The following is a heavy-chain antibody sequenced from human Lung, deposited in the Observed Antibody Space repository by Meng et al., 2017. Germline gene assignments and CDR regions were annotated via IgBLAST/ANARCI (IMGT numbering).Heavy chain of an antibody. CDR3: ARGPTTMAHDFDY. V-gene: IGHV4-34*01. CDR2: INHSGST. Sequence: QVQLQHGGAGLLKPSETLSLPFVVSGGSFSDYYWSWIRQPPGKGLEWIGEINHSGSTNYNPSLESRATISVDTSQNNLSLKLSSVTAADSAVYYCARGPTTMAHDFDYWGQGTLVTVSS. CDR1: GGSFSDYY. D-gene: IGHD4-11*01. J-gene: IGHJ4*02.